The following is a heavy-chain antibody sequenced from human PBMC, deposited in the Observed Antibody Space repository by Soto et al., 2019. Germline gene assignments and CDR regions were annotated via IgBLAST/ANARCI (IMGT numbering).Heavy chain of an antibody. J-gene: IGHJ6*02. CDR2: IIPLYGTV. Sequence: QAHLAQSGAEVKKPGSSVTVSCKASGGTFNSYGISWVRQAPGQGLDWMGVIIPLYGTVNYAQKFQGRVSITADESTSTVYMELSSLRSEDTAVYYCARPITIFGVVTYYGMDVWGQGTTVTVSS. CDR3: ARPITIFGVVTYYGMDV. V-gene: IGHV1-69*01. CDR1: GGTFNSYG. D-gene: IGHD3-3*01.